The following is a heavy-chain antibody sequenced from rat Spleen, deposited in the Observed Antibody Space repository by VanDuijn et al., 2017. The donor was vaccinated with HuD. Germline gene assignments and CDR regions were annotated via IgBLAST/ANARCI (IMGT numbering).Heavy chain of an antibody. D-gene: IGHD1-11*01. Sequence: EVQLVESGGGLVQPGRSLKLSCAASGFTFSDYYMAWVRQAPKKGLEWVATISTGGCNTYYRDSVKGRFTISRDDAKSTLYLQMNSLRSEDTATYYCARHGVNYGAYNWFAYWGQGTLVTVSS. CDR3: ARHGVNYGAYNWFAY. CDR1: GFTFSDYY. V-gene: IGHV5-25*01. J-gene: IGHJ3*01. CDR2: ISTGGCNT.